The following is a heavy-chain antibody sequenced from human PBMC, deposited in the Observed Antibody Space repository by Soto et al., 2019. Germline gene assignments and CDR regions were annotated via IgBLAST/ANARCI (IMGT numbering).Heavy chain of an antibody. D-gene: IGHD2-8*02. V-gene: IGHV4-34*01. CDR3: ARDKITGLFDY. Sequence: SETLSLTCAVYGGPFSGYYWTWIRQPPWTGLEWIGEINHSGSTNYNPSLKSRVTISVDTSKNQFSLKLTSVTAADTAVYYCARDKITGLFDYWGQGTLVT. CDR2: INHSGST. J-gene: IGHJ4*02. CDR1: GGPFSGYY.